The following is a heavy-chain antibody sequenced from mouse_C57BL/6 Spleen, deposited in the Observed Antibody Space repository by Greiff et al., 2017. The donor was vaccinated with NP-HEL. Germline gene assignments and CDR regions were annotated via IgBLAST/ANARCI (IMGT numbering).Heavy chain of an antibody. CDR2: IYPGDGDT. J-gene: IGHJ4*01. Sequence: QVQLQQSGPELVKPGASVKISCKASGYAFSSSWMNWVKQRPGKGLEWIGRIYPGDGDTNYNGKFKGKATLTADKSSSTAYMQLSSLTSEDSAVYFCARPLTGSHYYAMDYWGQGTSVTVSS. CDR1: GYAFSSSW. D-gene: IGHD4-1*01. CDR3: ARPLTGSHYYAMDY. V-gene: IGHV1-82*01.